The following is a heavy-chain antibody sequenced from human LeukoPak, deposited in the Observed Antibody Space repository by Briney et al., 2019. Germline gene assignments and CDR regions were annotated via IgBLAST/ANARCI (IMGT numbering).Heavy chain of an antibody. Sequence: PSETLSLTCAVSGGSISSGGYSWSWIRQPPGKGLEWIGYIYHSGSTYYNPSLKSRVTISVDRSKNQFSLKLSSVTAADTAVYYCASYTVVVPAAIEYFQHWGQGTLVTVSS. V-gene: IGHV4-30-2*01. CDR1: GGSISSGGYS. CDR3: ASYTVVVPAAIEYFQH. J-gene: IGHJ1*01. CDR2: IYHSGST. D-gene: IGHD2-2*01.